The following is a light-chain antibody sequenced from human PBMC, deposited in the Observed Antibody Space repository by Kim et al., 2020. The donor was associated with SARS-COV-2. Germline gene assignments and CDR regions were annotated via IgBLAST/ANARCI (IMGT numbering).Light chain of an antibody. CDR3: QAWDSGTVV. Sequence: SYELTQPPSVSVSPGQTVSITCSGDKLGEKYSCWYQQKSGQSPVLVIYQDFKRPSGIPERFSGSNFGNTATPTISGTQAVDEADYYCQAWDSGTVVFGGGTQLTVL. V-gene: IGLV3-1*01. CDR1: KLGEKY. J-gene: IGLJ2*01. CDR2: QDF.